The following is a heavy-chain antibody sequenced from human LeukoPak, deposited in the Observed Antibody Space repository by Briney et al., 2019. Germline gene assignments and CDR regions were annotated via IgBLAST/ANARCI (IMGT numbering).Heavy chain of an antibody. J-gene: IGHJ4*02. CDR1: GFTFSSYA. Sequence: PGRSLRLSCAASGFTFSSYAMHWVRQAPGKGLEWVAVISYDGSNKYYADSVKGRFTISRDNSKNTLYLQMNSLRAEDTAVYYCASDRELRFLEWFPSDYWGQGPLVTVSS. V-gene: IGHV3-30-3*01. CDR2: ISYDGSNK. D-gene: IGHD3-3*01. CDR3: ASDRELRFLEWFPSDY.